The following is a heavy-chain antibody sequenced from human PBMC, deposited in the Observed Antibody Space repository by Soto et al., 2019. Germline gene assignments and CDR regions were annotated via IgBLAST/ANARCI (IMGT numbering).Heavy chain of an antibody. CDR3: ARLVNLSGYEVWYYYYGMDV. J-gene: IGHJ6*02. V-gene: IGHV5-10-1*01. D-gene: IGHD5-12*01. CDR2: IDPSDSYT. Sequence: GESLKISCKGSGYSFTSYWISWVRQMPGKDLEWMGRIDPSDSYTNYSPSFQGHVTISADKSISTAYLQWSSLKASDTAMYYCARLVNLSGYEVWYYYYGMDVWGQGTTVTVSS. CDR1: GYSFTSYW.